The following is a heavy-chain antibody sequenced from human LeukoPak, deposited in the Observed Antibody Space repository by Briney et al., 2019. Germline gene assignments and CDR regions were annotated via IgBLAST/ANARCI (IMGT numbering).Heavy chain of an antibody. CDR2: IYSSGST. V-gene: IGHV4-4*07. Sequence: NPSETLSLTCAVSGGSISGYYWSWIRQPAGKGLEWIGRIYSSGSTNYNPSLESRVTVSVDTSKNQFSLNLSSVTAADTAVHYCAREVSGDRRFDPWGQGTLVTVSS. CDR1: GGSISGYY. J-gene: IGHJ5*02. D-gene: IGHD5/OR15-5a*01. CDR3: AREVSGDRRFDP.